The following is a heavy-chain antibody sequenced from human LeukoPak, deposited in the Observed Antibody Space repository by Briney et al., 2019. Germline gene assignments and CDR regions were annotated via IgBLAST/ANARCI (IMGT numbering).Heavy chain of an antibody. CDR1: GYTFTSYY. V-gene: IGHV1-46*01. Sequence: ASVKVSCKASGYTFTSYYMHWVRQAPGQGLEWMGIINPSGGSTSYAQKFQGRVTTTRDTSTSTVYMELSSLRSEDTAVYYCARDPDYDSSGPSTPPDYWGQGTLVTVTS. D-gene: IGHD3-22*01. CDR3: ARDPDYDSSGPSTPPDY. CDR2: INPSGGST. J-gene: IGHJ4*02.